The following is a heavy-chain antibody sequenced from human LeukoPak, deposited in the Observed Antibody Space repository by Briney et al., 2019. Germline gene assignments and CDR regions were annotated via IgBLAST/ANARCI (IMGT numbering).Heavy chain of an antibody. CDR3: VRDGRAGVAEVYRRFDS. CDR1: GFTFNSYE. CDR2: IDKSGSDE. D-gene: IGHD2-15*01. V-gene: IGHV3-48*03. Sequence: PGGSLRLSCAASGFTFNSYEMIWVRQAPGKGLEWVAYIDKSGSDEQYADSVRGRFTISRDNAENSLYLQMDSLRAEDTAVYYCVRDGRAGVAEVYRRFDSWGQGTLVTVSS. J-gene: IGHJ4*02.